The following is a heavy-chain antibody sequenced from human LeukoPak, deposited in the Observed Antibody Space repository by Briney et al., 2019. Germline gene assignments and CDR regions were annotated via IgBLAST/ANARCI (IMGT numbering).Heavy chain of an antibody. V-gene: IGHV4-4*07. CDR3: ARVAQKLERIAVAGTSEWRANWYFDL. Sequence: SETLSLTCTVSGGSISNYYWIWIRQPAGKGLECIGHIYTSGSNNYNPSLKSRVTMSVDTSKNQFSLKLSSVTAADTAVYYCARVAQKLERIAVAGTSEWRANWYFDLWGRGTLVTVSS. CDR2: IYTSGSN. CDR1: GGSISNYY. J-gene: IGHJ2*01. D-gene: IGHD6-19*01.